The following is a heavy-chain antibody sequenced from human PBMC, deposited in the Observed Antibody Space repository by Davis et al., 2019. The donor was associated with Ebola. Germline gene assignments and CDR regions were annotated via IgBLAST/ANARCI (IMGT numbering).Heavy chain of an antibody. CDR2: ISSSSSYT. J-gene: IGHJ5*02. V-gene: IGHV3-11*06. D-gene: IGHD6-19*01. CDR3: ALDVAGWAVAGDWWFDP. Sequence: SLNTHCAAPGFIFSDYYMSWIRQAPGKGLEWVSYISSSSSYTHYADSVKGRFTISRDIPKNTLSLQMNSLRAEDTAVYYCALDVAGWAVAGDWWFDPWGQGTLVTVSS. CDR1: GFIFSDYY.